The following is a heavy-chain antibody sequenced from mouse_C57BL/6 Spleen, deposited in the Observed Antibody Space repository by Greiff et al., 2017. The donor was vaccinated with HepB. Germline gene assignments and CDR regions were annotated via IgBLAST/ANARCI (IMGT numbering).Heavy chain of an antibody. CDR2: ISSGSSTI. CDR1: GFTFSDYG. D-gene: IGHD1-1*01. Sequence: DVMLVESGGGLVKPGGSLKLSCAASGFTFSDYGMHWVRQAPEKGLEWVAYISSGSSTIYYADTVKGRFTISRDNAKNTLFLQMTSLRSEDTAMYYCAREGLVTTVVDAMDYWGQGTSVTVSS. J-gene: IGHJ4*01. CDR3: AREGLVTTVVDAMDY. V-gene: IGHV5-17*01.